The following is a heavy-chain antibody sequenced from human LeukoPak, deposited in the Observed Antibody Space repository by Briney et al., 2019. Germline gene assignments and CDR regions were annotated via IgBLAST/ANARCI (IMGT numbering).Heavy chain of an antibody. Sequence: PGGSLRLSCAASGLTFSSYSMNWVRQAPGKGLEWVSYISSSSGTIYNADSVTGRFTISRDNAKNSLYLQMNSLRAEDTALYYCARGQGDFWSGYYYYYYMDVWGKGTTVTVSS. CDR1: GLTFSSYS. CDR3: ARGQGDFWSGYYYYYYMDV. V-gene: IGHV3-48*04. CDR2: ISSSSGTI. J-gene: IGHJ6*03. D-gene: IGHD3-3*01.